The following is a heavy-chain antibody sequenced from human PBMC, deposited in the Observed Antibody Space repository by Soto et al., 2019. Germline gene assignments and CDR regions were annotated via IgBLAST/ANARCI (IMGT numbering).Heavy chain of an antibody. CDR3: ARDTYYYGSGSLGDNYYGMDV. J-gene: IGHJ6*02. Sequence: GASVKVSCNASGYTFTSYGISWERQAPGQGLERMGWISAYNGNTNYAQKLQGRVTMTKDTSTSTAYMELRSLRSDDTAVYYCARDTYYYGSGSLGDNYYGMDVWGQVTTVTVSS. D-gene: IGHD3-10*01. V-gene: IGHV1-18*04. CDR1: GYTFTSYG. CDR2: ISAYNGNT.